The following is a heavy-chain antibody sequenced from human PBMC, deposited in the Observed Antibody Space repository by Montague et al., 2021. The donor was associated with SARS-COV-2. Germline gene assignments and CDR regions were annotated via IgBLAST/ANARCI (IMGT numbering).Heavy chain of an antibody. CDR2: ISSSGTYI. D-gene: IGHD2-21*02. CDR1: GFGFSRYW. Sequence: SLRLSCAASGFGFSRYWMTWVRQAPGKGLEWVSSISSSGTYIYYADSVRGRFTISRDNAHNSLSLQLNSLRPEDTALYYCARDGVQFGDWPYYFAFWGQGTLVSVSS. J-gene: IGHJ4*02. CDR3: ARDGVQFGDWPYYFAF. V-gene: IGHV3-21*01.